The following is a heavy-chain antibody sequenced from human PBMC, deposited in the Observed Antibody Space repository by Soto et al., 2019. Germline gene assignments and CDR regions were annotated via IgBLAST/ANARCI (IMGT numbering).Heavy chain of an antibody. Sequence: EVQLVESGGGLAKPGGSLRLSCAASGFTFSNDWMNWVRQAPGKGLEWVARIKTVTDGGTTDYAAPVKGRFFISRDDSKSTLYLQKNSLKTEDTAIYYCMTHAVIYSRGHWGQGTLVTVAS. CDR1: GFTFSNDW. CDR2: IKTVTDGGTT. J-gene: IGHJ4*02. V-gene: IGHV3-15*01. CDR3: MTHAVIYSRGH. D-gene: IGHD6-25*01.